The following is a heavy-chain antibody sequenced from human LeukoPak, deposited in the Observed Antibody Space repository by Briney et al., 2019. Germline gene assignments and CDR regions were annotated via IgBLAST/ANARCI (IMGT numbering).Heavy chain of an antibody. J-gene: IGHJ4*02. CDR2: ISSSSSYI. CDR1: GFTFSNYS. D-gene: IGHD4-23*01. Sequence: GGSLRLSCAASGFTFSNYSMNWVRQAPGKGLEWVSSISSSSSYIYYADSVKGRFTISRDNAKNSLYLQMNSLRAEDTAVYYCARSATTVVTPFCDYWGQGTLVTVSS. CDR3: ARSATTVVTPFCDY. V-gene: IGHV3-21*01.